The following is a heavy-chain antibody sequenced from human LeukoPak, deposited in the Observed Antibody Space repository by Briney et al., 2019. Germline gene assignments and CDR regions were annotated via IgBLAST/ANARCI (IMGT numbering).Heavy chain of an antibody. V-gene: IGHV3-23*01. CDR3: AKTAYYYDSSGFYRLGYFDY. J-gene: IGHJ4*02. CDR2: ISDSGGST. D-gene: IGHD3-22*01. Sequence: GGSLRLSCAASGFTVSSNYMSWVRQAPGKGLEWVSAISDSGGSTYYADSVKGRLTISRDNSKNTLNLQMNSLRAEDTAVYYCAKTAYYYDSSGFYRLGYFDYWGQGTLVTVSP. CDR1: GFTVSSNY.